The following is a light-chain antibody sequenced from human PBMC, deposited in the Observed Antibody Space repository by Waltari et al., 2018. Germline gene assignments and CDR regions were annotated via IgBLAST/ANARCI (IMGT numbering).Light chain of an antibody. CDR1: SSDVGGSDY. CDR2: EVS. V-gene: IGLV2-8*01. CDR3: SSYAGNYNVL. J-gene: IGLJ2*01. Sequence: QSALTQPPSASGSPGQSVTIPCTGPSSDVGGSDYVPWYQQHPGKAPKVMIYEVSKRPSGVPDRFSGSKSGNTASLTVSGLQAEDEADYYCSSYAGNYNVLFGGGTKLTVL.